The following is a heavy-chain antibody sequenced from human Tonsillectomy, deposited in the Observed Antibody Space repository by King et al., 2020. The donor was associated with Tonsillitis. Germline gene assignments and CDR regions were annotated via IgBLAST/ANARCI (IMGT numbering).Heavy chain of an antibody. CDR2: ISCSGGST. V-gene: IGHV3-23*04. Sequence: VQLVESGGGLVQPGGSLRLSCAGSGFTFSSYAMRWVRQAPGKGLEWVSSISCSGGSTHYADSVKGRFTISRDNSKNTLYLQMNSLRAEDTALYYCAKGYSYGDDDFWGQGTLVTVSS. D-gene: IGHD5-18*01. J-gene: IGHJ4*02. CDR3: AKGYSYGDDDF. CDR1: GFTFSSYA.